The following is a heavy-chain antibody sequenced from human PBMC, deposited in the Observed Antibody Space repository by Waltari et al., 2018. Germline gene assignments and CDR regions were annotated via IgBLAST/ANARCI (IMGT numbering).Heavy chain of an antibody. CDR3: ATYIGASIGTAAFDV. D-gene: IGHD5-12*01. CDR1: GGSITTNRHY. Sequence: QLQLQESGTGLVKPSETLSLTCSVSGGSITTNRHYWGWIRQPPGQGLEWIGTISYNGAPYTSPSLQSRLTMSRDTSKNPLSLTLGSVTATDTSVYFCATYIGASIGTAAFDVWGQGTMVTVSS. J-gene: IGHJ3*01. V-gene: IGHV4-39*01. CDR2: ISYNGAP.